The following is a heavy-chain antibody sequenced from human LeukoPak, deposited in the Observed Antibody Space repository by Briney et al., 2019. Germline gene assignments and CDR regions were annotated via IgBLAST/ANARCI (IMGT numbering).Heavy chain of an antibody. CDR2: IDTNTGNP. J-gene: IGHJ4*02. Sequence: ASVKVSCKGSGYTSTKYAISWVRQAPGRGLEYMGWIDTNTGNPTYAQGFTGRFVFSLDTSVSTAYLQISSLKAEDSAIYFCANCYDSSGFFAYWGQGTLVTVSS. CDR3: ANCYDSSGFFAY. V-gene: IGHV7-4-1*02. CDR1: GYTSTKYA. D-gene: IGHD3-22*01.